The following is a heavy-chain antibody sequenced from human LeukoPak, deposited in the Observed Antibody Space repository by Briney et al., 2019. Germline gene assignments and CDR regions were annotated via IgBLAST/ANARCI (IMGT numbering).Heavy chain of an antibody. D-gene: IGHD6-19*01. CDR3: AKDRAPPSGWFDY. J-gene: IGHJ4*02. CDR1: GFSFRSYA. V-gene: IGHV3-23*01. CDR2: ISGSGTNT. Sequence: GGSLRLSCAASGFSFRSYAMSWVRQAPGKGLEWVSAISGSGTNTYYADSVKGRFTISRDNSKNTLDLQMNSLRAEDTAVYYCAKDRAPPSGWFDYWGQGTLVTVSS.